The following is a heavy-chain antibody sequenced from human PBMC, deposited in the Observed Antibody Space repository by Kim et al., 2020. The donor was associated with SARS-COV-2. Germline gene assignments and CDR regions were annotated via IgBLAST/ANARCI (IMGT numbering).Heavy chain of an antibody. J-gene: IGHJ3*02. V-gene: IGHV3-21*01. CDR3: AKASDAFDI. Sequence: YIYYADSVKGRFSISRDNAKRALYLQMNGLRAEDTAVYYCAKASDAFDIWGRGTMVTVSS. CDR2: YI.